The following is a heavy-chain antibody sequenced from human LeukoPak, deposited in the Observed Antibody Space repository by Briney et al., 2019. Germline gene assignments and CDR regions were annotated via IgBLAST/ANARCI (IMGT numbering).Heavy chain of an antibody. D-gene: IGHD6-19*01. CDR1: GYTFTGYY. CDR2: INPNSGGT. Sequence: ASVKVSCKASGYTFTGYYMHWVRQAPGQGLEWMARINPNSGGTNYAQKFQGRVTMTRDTSISTAYMELSTLKSDDTAVYYCARCLGWYVYWFDLWGQGTLVSVSS. J-gene: IGHJ5*02. V-gene: IGHV1-2*06. CDR3: ARCLGWYVYWFDL.